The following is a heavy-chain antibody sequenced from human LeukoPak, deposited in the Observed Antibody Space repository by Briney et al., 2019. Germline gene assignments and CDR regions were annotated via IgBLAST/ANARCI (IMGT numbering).Heavy chain of an antibody. CDR2: INPNSGGT. V-gene: IGHV1-2*02. D-gene: IGHD2-2*01. J-gene: IGHJ3*02. CDR1: GYTFTGYY. CDR3: ARPYCSSTSCYENDAFDI. Sequence: ASVKVSCKASGYTFTGYYMHWVRQAPGQGLEWMGWINPNSGGTNYAQKFQGRVTMTRDTSISTAYMELSRLRSDDTAVYYCARPYCSSTSCYENDAFDIWGQGTMVTVSS.